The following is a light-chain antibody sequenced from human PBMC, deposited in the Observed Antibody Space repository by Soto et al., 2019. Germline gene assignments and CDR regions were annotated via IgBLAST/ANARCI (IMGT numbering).Light chain of an antibody. CDR1: SSNIGSNY. V-gene: IGLV1-47*01. CDR3: AAWDDSLSGRVV. Sequence: QPVLTQPPSASGTPGQRVTISCSGSSSNIGSNYVYWYQQFPGTAPKLLIYRNNQRPSGVPDRFSGSKSGTSASLAISGLRSEDEAAYYCAAWDDSLSGRVVFGGGTKVTVL. CDR2: RNN. J-gene: IGLJ2*01.